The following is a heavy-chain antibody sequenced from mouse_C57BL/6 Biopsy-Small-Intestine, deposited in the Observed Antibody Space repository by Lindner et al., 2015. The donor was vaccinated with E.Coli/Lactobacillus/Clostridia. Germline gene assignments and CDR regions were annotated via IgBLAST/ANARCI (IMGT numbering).Heavy chain of an antibody. CDR1: GFTFKTYA. D-gene: IGHD2-3*01. Sequence: VQLQESGGGLVQPKGSLKLSCAASGFTFKTYAMHWVRQAPGKGLEWVARVRGKSSNYATYYADSVKDRFTISRDDSQGMVYLQMNNLKSEDTAIYYCVTESYDGVDYWGQGTSVTVSS. CDR2: VRGKSSNYAT. J-gene: IGHJ4*01. V-gene: IGHV10-3*01. CDR3: VTESYDGVDY.